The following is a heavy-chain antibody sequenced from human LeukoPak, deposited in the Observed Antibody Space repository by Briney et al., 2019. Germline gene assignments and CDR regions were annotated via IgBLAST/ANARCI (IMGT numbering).Heavy chain of an antibody. V-gene: IGHV4-39*01. J-gene: IGHJ4*02. CDR3: ARHVTLTSIAARPGEVDY. Sequence: SETLSLTCTVSGGSISSSSYYWGWIRQPPGKGLEWIGSIYYSGSTYYNPSLKSRVTISVDTSKNQFSLKLSSVTAADTAVYYCARHVTLTSIAARPGEVDYWGQGTLVTVSS. CDR1: GGSISSSSYY. D-gene: IGHD6-6*01. CDR2: IYYSGST.